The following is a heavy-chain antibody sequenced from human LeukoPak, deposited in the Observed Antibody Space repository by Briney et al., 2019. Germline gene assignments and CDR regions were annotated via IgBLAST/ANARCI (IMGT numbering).Heavy chain of an antibody. J-gene: IGHJ6*02. CDR1: GGSISSSSYY. CDR3: ARERTYCSGGSCYPTDYYYYYGMDV. D-gene: IGHD2-15*01. Sequence: SETLSLTCTVSGGSISSSSYYWGWIRQPPGKGLEWIGSIYYSGSTYYNPSLKSRVTISVDTSKNQFSLKLSSVTAADTAVCYCARERTYCSGGSCYPTDYYYYYGMDVWGQGTTVTVSS. CDR2: IYYSGST. V-gene: IGHV4-39*02.